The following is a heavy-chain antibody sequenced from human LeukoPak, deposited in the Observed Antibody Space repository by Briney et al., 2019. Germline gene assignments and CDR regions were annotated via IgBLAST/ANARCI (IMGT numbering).Heavy chain of an antibody. CDR2: INQDGSAK. Sequence: QAGGSLRLSCAASGFTFSSYWMNWVRQAPGKGLEWVANINQDGSAKYYVDSVKGRFTISRDNAKNSLYLQMNSLRAEDTAVYYCAGETPDSYSSGWYPGWFDPWGQGTLVTVSS. V-gene: IGHV3-7*01. D-gene: IGHD6-19*01. J-gene: IGHJ5*02. CDR3: AGETPDSYSSGWYPGWFDP. CDR1: GFTFSSYW.